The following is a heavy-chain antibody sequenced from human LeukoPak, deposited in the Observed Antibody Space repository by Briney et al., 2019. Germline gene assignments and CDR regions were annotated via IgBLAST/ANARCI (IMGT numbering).Heavy chain of an antibody. Sequence: SETLSLTCAVYGGSFSGYYWSWIRQPPGKGLEWIGRIYTSGSTDYNPSLKSRVTMSLDTSRNQLSLKLTTVTAADTAVYYCAGEVTGLNYWGQGTLVTVSS. V-gene: IGHV4-59*10. D-gene: IGHD3-9*01. J-gene: IGHJ4*02. CDR1: GGSFSGYY. CDR2: IYTSGST. CDR3: AGEVTGLNY.